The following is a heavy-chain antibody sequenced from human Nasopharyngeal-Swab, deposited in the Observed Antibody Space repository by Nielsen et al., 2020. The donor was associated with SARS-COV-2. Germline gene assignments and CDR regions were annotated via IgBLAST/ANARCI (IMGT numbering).Heavy chain of an antibody. CDR3: VRPEGVATSFKYYFQYGMDV. CDR1: GYSFSTYW. Sequence: GESLKISCKGSGYSFSTYWIAWVRQVPGKGLEWMGIIYPGDSDSRDNPSLQGQVTISADKSISTAYLQWSSLKASDTAMYYCVRPEGVATSFKYYFQYGMDVWGQGTMVTVPS. CDR2: IYPGDSDS. J-gene: IGHJ6*02. V-gene: IGHV5-51*01. D-gene: IGHD5-12*01.